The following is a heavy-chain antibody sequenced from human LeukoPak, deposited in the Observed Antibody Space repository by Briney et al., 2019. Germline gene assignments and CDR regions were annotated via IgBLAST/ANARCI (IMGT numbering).Heavy chain of an antibody. Sequence: SETLSLTCTVSGGSISSYYWSWIRQPPGKGLEWIGYIYYSGSTNYNPSLKSRVTISVDTSKNQFSLKLSSVTAADTAVYYCARKYSSGWSLNWFDPWGQGTLVTVSS. J-gene: IGHJ5*02. CDR2: IYYSGST. CDR3: ARKYSSGWSLNWFDP. V-gene: IGHV4-59*01. D-gene: IGHD6-19*01. CDR1: GGSISSYY.